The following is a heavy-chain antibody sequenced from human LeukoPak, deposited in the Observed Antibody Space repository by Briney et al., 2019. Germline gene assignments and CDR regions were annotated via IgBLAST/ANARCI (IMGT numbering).Heavy chain of an antibody. CDR2: IKQDGSEK. Sequence: GGSLRLSCAASGFTFSSYWMSWVRQAPGKGLEWVANIKQDGSEKYYVDSVKGRSTISRDNAKNSLYLQMNSLRAEDTAVYYCAMPPAYYYDSSGYSLFDYWGQGTLVTVSS. V-gene: IGHV3-7*01. D-gene: IGHD3-22*01. J-gene: IGHJ4*02. CDR3: AMPPAYYYDSSGYSLFDY. CDR1: GFTFSSYW.